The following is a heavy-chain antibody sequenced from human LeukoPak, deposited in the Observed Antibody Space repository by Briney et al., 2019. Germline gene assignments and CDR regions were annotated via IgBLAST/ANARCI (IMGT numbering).Heavy chain of an antibody. Sequence: SETLSLTCAVYGGSFSGYYWSWIRQPPGKGLEWIGEINHSGSTNYNPSLKNRVTISVDTSKNQFSLKLSSVTAADTAVYYCARGQQWLEAFEHWGQGTLVTVSS. CDR1: GGSFSGYY. CDR3: ARGQQWLEAFEH. CDR2: INHSGST. J-gene: IGHJ4*02. V-gene: IGHV4-34*01. D-gene: IGHD6-19*01.